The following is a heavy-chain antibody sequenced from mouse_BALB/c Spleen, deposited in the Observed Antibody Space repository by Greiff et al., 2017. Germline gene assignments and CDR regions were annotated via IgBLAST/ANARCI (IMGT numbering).Heavy chain of an antibody. Sequence: EVQVVESGGGLVQPGGSLKLSCAASGFTFSSYTMSWVRQTPEKRLEWVAYISNGGGSTYYPDTVKGRFTISRDNAKNTLYLQMSSLKSEDTAMYYCARPSYGNWFAYWGQGTLVTVSA. D-gene: IGHD2-1*01. V-gene: IGHV5-12-2*01. CDR3: ARPSYGNWFAY. CDR1: GFTFSSYT. CDR2: ISNGGGST. J-gene: IGHJ3*01.